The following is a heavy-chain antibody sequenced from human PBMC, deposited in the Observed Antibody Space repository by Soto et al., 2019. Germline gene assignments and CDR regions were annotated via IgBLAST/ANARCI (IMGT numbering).Heavy chain of an antibody. J-gene: IGHJ4*02. CDR3: ASSLGPSLLSSGYFDY. CDR2: INPNSGGT. Sequence: ASVKVSCKASGYTFTGYYMHWVRQAPGQGLEWMGWINPNSGGTNYAQKFQGRVTMTRDTSISTAYMELSRLRSDDTAVYYCASSLGPSLLSSGYFDYWGQGTLVTVS. CDR1: GYTFTGYY. D-gene: IGHD3-10*01. V-gene: IGHV1-2*02.